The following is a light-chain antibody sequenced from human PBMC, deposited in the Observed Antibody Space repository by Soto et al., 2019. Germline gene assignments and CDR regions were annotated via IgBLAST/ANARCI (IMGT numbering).Light chain of an antibody. CDR1: SSNIGAGYD. CDR2: GNN. Sequence: QSVLTQPPSVSGAPGQRVTISCTGSSSNIGAGYDIHWYQQLPGTAPKLLIYGNNNRPSGVPDRFSGSKSGTSASLAITGLQAEDEADYYCQSHDSSLSGSVFGTGTKVTV. CDR3: QSHDSSLSGSV. V-gene: IGLV1-40*01. J-gene: IGLJ1*01.